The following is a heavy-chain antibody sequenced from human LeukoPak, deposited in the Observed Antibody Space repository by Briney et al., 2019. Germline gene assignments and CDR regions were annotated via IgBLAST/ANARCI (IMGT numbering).Heavy chain of an antibody. Sequence: PGRSLRLSCAASGFTFDDYAMHWFRQPPGKGLEWVSSISWNSGSIGYAYSVKGRFTISGDNAKNSLYLQMNSLRADDTAVYYCARVASGWYMVDYWGQGTLVTVSS. CDR2: ISWNSGSI. V-gene: IGHV3-9*01. CDR3: ARVASGWYMVDY. D-gene: IGHD6-19*01. CDR1: GFTFDDYA. J-gene: IGHJ4*02.